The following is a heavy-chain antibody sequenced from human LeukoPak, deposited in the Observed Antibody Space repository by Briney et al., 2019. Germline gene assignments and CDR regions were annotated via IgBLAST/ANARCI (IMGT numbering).Heavy chain of an antibody. CDR3: ARVFITNWFTP. V-gene: IGHV1-18*04. CDR1: GYTFTGYY. J-gene: IGHJ5*02. D-gene: IGHD1-20*01. CDR2: ISAYNGNT. Sequence: ASVKVSCKASGYTFTGYYMHWVRQAPGQGLEWMGWISAYNGNTNYAQKLQGRVTMTTDTSTSTAYMELRSLRSDDTAVYYCARVFITNWFTPGAREPWSPSPQ.